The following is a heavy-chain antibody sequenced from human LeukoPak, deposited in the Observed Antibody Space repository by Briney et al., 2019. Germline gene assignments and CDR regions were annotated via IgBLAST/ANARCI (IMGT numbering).Heavy chain of an antibody. D-gene: IGHD6-6*01. CDR3: ARQRVYSSSSKDY. Sequence: ASVKVSCKASGYTFTNYGIAWVRQAPGQGLELMGRISSYNGNTKYAQKLQGRVTMTTDTSTSTAYMELRGLRSDDTAVYYCARQRVYSSSSKDYWGQGTLVTVSS. CDR2: ISSYNGNT. J-gene: IGHJ4*02. V-gene: IGHV1-18*01. CDR1: GYTFTNYG.